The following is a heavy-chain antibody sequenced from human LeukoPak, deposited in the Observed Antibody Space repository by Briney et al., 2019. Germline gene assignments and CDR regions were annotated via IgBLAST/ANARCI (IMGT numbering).Heavy chain of an antibody. J-gene: IGHJ4*02. CDR2: INHSGST. CDR1: GGSFSGCY. CDR3: ARGAPAVATIDY. Sequence: SETLSLTCAVYGGSFSGCYWSWIRQPPGKGLEWIGEINHSGSTNYNPSLKSRVTISVDTSKNQFSLKLSSVTAADTAVYYCARGAPAVATIDYWGQGTLVTVSS. D-gene: IGHD5-12*01. V-gene: IGHV4-34*01.